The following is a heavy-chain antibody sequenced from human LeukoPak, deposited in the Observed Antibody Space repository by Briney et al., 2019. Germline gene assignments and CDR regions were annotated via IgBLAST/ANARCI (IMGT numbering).Heavy chain of an antibody. CDR2: ISYDGSNK. CDR3: AKDSGYSYGYVFDY. J-gene: IGHJ4*02. D-gene: IGHD5-18*01. Sequence: GRSLRLSCAASGFTFSSYGMHWVRQAPGKGLEWVAVISYDGSNKYYADSVKGRFTISRDNSKNTLYLQMNSLRAEDTAVYYCAKDSGYSYGYVFDYWGQGTLVTVSS. V-gene: IGHV3-30*18. CDR1: GFTFSSYG.